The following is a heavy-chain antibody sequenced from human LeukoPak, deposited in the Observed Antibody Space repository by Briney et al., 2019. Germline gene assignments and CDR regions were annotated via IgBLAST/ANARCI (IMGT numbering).Heavy chain of an antibody. CDR2: IYYSGST. CDR1: GGSISSSSYY. J-gene: IGHJ6*03. CDR3: ASITGTKDYYYYYMDV. V-gene: IGHV4-39*07. Sequence: SETLSLTCTVSGGSISSSSYYWGWIRQPPGKGLEWIGSIYYSGSTYYNPSLKSRVTISVDTSKNQSSLKLSSVTAADTAVYYCASITGTKDYYYYYMDVWGKGTTVTVSS. D-gene: IGHD1-7*01.